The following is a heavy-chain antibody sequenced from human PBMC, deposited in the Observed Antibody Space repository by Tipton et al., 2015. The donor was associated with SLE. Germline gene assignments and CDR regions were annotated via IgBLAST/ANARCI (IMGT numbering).Heavy chain of an antibody. CDR3: ASDCGGDCSPMEYFQY. CDR1: GGSMSSGGYS. D-gene: IGHD2-21*01. Sequence: LRLSCAVSGGSMSSGGYSWSWIRQAPGKGLEWIGYIFHTGSTYYNPSHSSRVTMSVDRSQNQFSLKLTSVTAADTAVYYCASDCGGDCSPMEYFQYWGQGALVTVSS. CDR2: IFHTGST. V-gene: IGHV4-30-2*01. J-gene: IGHJ1*01.